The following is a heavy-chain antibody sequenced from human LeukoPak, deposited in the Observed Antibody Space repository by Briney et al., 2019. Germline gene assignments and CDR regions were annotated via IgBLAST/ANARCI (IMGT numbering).Heavy chain of an antibody. CDR1: GYTFTSNY. CDR2: INPSGGST. CDR3: ARDSSSWYKLFDY. V-gene: IGHV1-46*01. Sequence: GASVKVSCKASGYTFTSNYMHWVRQPPREGLEWMGIINPSGGSTSYAQKFQGRVTMTRDTSTSTVYMELSSLRSEDTAVYYCARDSSSWYKLFDYWGQGTPVTVSS. D-gene: IGHD6-13*01. J-gene: IGHJ4*02.